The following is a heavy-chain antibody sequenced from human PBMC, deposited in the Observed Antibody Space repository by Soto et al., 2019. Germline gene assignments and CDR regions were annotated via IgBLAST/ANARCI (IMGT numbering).Heavy chain of an antibody. V-gene: IGHV1-3*01. D-gene: IGHD3-9*01. CDR3: ARPYYDILTGYYTMAEYFQH. CDR2: INAGNGNT. CDR1: GYTFTSYA. J-gene: IGHJ1*01. Sequence: ASVKVSCKASGYTFTSYAMHWVRQAPGQRLERMGWINAGNGNTKYSQKFQGRVTITRDTSASTAYMELSGLRSEDTAVYYCARPYYDILTGYYTMAEYFQHWGQGTLVTVSS.